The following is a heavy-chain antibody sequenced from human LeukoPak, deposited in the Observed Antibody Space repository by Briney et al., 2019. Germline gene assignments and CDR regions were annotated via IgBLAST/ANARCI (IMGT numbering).Heavy chain of an antibody. V-gene: IGHV3-74*01. J-gene: IGHJ4*02. CDR2: IKTDGSIT. CDR1: GFTFSSHW. Sequence: GGSLRLSCEASGFTFSSHWMHWVREAPGKGLVWVSHIKTDGSITNYAESVKGRFTISRDNARNTLYLQMNSLGAEDTAVYYCGRDLNYNQIDYWGQGTLVTVSS. D-gene: IGHD4-11*01. CDR3: GRDLNYNQIDY.